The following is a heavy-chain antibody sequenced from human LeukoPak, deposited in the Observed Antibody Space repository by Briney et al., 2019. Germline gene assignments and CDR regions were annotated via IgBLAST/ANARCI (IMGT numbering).Heavy chain of an antibody. D-gene: IGHD5-18*01. J-gene: IGHJ4*02. CDR2: INHSGST. CDR1: GGSFSGYY. Sequence: SETLSLTCAVYGGSFSGYYWSWIRQPPGKGLEWIGEINHSGSTNYNPSLKSRVTISVDTSKNQFSLKLSSVTAADTAVYYCATVHGDSYGYFDYWGQGTLVTISS. V-gene: IGHV4-34*01. CDR3: ATVHGDSYGYFDY.